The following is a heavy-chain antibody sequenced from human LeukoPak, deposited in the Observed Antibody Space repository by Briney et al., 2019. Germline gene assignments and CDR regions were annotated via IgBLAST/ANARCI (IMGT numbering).Heavy chain of an antibody. CDR2: IYYSGST. D-gene: IGHD1-26*01. Sequence: SETLSLTCTVSGGSISGYYWSWIRQPPGKGLEWIGYIYYSGSTNYNPSLKSRVTISVDTSKNQFSLKLSSVTAADTAVYYCARVLYSGTYYARAYFDYWGQGTLVTVSS. CDR1: GGSISGYY. J-gene: IGHJ4*02. CDR3: ARVLYSGTYYARAYFDY. V-gene: IGHV4-59*01.